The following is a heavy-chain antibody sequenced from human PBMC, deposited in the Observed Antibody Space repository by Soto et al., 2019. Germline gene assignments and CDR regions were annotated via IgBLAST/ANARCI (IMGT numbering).Heavy chain of an antibody. D-gene: IGHD5-18*01. CDR1: GFIFSTYG. J-gene: IGHJ6*02. CDR2: IWNDGSYK. CDR3: ARDEIVDSNGFES. V-gene: IGHV3-33*01. Sequence: QVRLVESGGGVVQPGRSLRLSCAASGFIFSTYGMHWVRQAPGKGLEWVAVIWNDGSYKFYGDSVKGRFTIPRDKSKNAPYMQMNTLRVDDTAGYYCARDEIVDSNGFESWGQGTTVTVS.